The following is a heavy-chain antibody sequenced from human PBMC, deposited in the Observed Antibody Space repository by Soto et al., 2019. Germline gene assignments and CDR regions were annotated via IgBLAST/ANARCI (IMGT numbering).Heavy chain of an antibody. D-gene: IGHD2-2*01. CDR3: AKDSKSVSVSAARVYGMDV. Sequence: VGSLRLSCAGSGFMFSNFAMTWVRQAPGKGLEWVSTTRSNGEHTYYADSVKGRFTVSRDNSKNTLFLEMSSLRAEDTAIYYCAKDSKSVSVSAARVYGMDVWGQGTTVTVSS. CDR1: GFMFSNFA. J-gene: IGHJ6*02. CDR2: TRSNGEHT. V-gene: IGHV3-23*01.